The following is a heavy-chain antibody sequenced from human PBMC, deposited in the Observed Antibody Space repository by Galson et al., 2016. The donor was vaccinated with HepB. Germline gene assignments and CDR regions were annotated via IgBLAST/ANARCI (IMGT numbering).Heavy chain of an antibody. CDR2: ISSDGNNE. CDR1: GFTFSKYA. Sequence: SLRLSCAASGFTFSKYAMHWVRQAPGKGLEWVAVISSDGNNEYYADSVKGRFTISRDNSKNTLYLQMNSLRAEDTAVYYCARYYDILTGYSNYGMDVWGQGTTVTVSS. V-gene: IGHV3-30*04. J-gene: IGHJ6*02. CDR3: ARYYDILTGYSNYGMDV. D-gene: IGHD3-9*01.